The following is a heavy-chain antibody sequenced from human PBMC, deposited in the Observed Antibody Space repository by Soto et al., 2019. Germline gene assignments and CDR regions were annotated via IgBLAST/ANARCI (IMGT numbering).Heavy chain of an antibody. V-gene: IGHV4-31*03. D-gene: IGHD3-10*01. J-gene: IGHJ4*02. CDR3: ARAGDRSYYIGSGSYYVFDY. Sequence: QVQLQESGPGLVKPSQTLSLTCTVSGGSISSGDYYWSWIRQHPGKGLEWIGYIYYSGSTYYNPSLKSRVTLSVDTSKNQFSLKLSSVTAADTAVYYCARAGDRSYYIGSGSYYVFDYWGQGTLVTVSS. CDR2: IYYSGST. CDR1: GGSISSGDYY.